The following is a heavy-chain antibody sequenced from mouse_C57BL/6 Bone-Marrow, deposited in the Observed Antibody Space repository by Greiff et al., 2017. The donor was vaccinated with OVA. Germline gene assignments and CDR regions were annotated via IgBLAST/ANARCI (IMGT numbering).Heavy chain of an antibody. Sequence: QVQLQQSGAELVKPGASVKLSCKASGYTFTEYTIHWVKQRSGQGLEWIGWFYPGSGSIKYNEKFKDKATLTADKSSSTVYMELSRSTSEDSAVYFCARHEEGGPDGSPAMDYWGQGTSVTVSS. J-gene: IGHJ4*01. CDR3: ARHEEGGPDGSPAMDY. V-gene: IGHV1-62-2*01. CDR2: FYPGSGSI. CDR1: GYTFTEYT. D-gene: IGHD2-3*01.